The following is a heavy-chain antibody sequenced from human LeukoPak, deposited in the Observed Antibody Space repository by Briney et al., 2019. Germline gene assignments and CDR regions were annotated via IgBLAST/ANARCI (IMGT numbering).Heavy chain of an antibody. CDR1: GFTFSSYS. CDR2: ISSSSSYI. Sequence: NPGGSLRLSCAASGFTFSSYSMNWVRQAPGKGLEWVSSISSSSSYIYYADSVKGRFTISRDNAKNSLYLQMNSLRAEDTAVYYCARDEYSSSWYDDSHGYWGQGTLVIVSS. J-gene: IGHJ4*02. V-gene: IGHV3-21*01. D-gene: IGHD6-13*01. CDR3: ARDEYSSSWYDDSHGY.